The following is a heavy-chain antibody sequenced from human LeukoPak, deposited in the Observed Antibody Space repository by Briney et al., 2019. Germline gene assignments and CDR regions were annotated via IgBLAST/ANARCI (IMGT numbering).Heavy chain of an antibody. J-gene: IGHJ4*02. D-gene: IGHD1-26*01. CDR2: INWNGGST. CDR3: ARRASGSFDY. Sequence: PGGSLGLSCVASGYTFDDYGMSWVRQAPGKGLEWVSGINWNGGSTGYVDSVKGRFTISRDNAKNSLYLQMNSLRAEDTALYHCARRASGSFDYWGQGTLVTVSS. CDR1: GYTFDDYG. V-gene: IGHV3-20*01.